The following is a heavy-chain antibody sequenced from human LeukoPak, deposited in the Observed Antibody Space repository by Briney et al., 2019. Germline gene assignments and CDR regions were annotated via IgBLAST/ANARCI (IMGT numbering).Heavy chain of an antibody. CDR1: GFRFGSYE. V-gene: IGHV3-48*03. CDR2: ISSSGSAI. D-gene: IGHD3-16*01. Sequence: QPGGSLRLSCAVSGFRFGSYEMNWVRQAPGNGVEWVSYISSSGSAIYYADSVKGRFTISRDNAKKSLYLQMNSLRAEATDVDYCARVGRYEDYSGQGTLVTVST. J-gene: IGHJ4*02. CDR3: ARVGRYEDY.